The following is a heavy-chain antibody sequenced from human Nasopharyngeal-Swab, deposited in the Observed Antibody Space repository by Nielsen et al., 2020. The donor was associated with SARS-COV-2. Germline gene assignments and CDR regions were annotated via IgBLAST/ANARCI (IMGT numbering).Heavy chain of an antibody. Sequence: RQPPGKGLEWVSNISSSSSYTNYADSVKGRFTISRDNAKNSLYLQMNSLRVEDTAVYYCARVSYYDILTGYYKGFFDYWGQGTLVTVSS. D-gene: IGHD3-9*01. CDR3: ARVSYYDILTGYYKGFFDY. V-gene: IGHV3-11*06. J-gene: IGHJ4*02. CDR2: ISSSSSYT.